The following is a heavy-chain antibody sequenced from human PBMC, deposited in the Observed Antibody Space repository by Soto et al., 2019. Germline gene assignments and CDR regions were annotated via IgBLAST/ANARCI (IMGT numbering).Heavy chain of an antibody. D-gene: IGHD6-13*01. J-gene: IGHJ4*02. V-gene: IGHV3-30-3*01. Sequence: GGSLRLSCAASGFTFSSYAMHWVRQAPGKGLEWVAVISYDGSNKYYADSVKGRFTISRDNSKNTLYLQMNSLRAEDTAVYYCAREPDTIAAAGIPFFDYWGQGTLVTVSS. CDR1: GFTFSSYA. CDR3: AREPDTIAAAGIPFFDY. CDR2: ISYDGSNK.